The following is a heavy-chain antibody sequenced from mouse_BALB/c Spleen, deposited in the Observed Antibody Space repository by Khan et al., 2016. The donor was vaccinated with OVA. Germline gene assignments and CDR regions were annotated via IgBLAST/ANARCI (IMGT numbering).Heavy chain of an antibody. CDR2: IWGGGGT. J-gene: IGHJ4*01. V-gene: IGHV2-6-4*01. D-gene: IGHD2-14*01. CDR3: ARAYYRYDGYYAMDY. CDR1: GFSLSRYN. Sequence: QVQLNESGPGLVAPSQSLSITCTVSGFSLSRYNIHWVRQPSGKGLEWLGMIWGGGGTDYNSTLKSRLSISKDNSKSQVFLKMNSLQTDDTAMYYCARAYYRYDGYYAMDYWGQGTSVTVSS.